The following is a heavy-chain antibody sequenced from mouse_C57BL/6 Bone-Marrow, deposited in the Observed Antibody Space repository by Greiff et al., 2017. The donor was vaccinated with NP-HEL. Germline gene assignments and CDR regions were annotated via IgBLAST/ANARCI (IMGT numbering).Heavy chain of an antibody. Sequence: EVQLQQSGPELVKPGDSVKISCKASGYSFTGYFMNWVMQSHGKSLEWIGRINPYNGDTFYNQKFKGKATLTVDKSSSTAHMELRSLTSEDSAVYYCARESYYYGSSVYFDYWGQGTTLTVSS. D-gene: IGHD1-1*01. CDR1: GYSFTGYF. V-gene: IGHV1-20*01. CDR3: ARESYYYGSSVYFDY. J-gene: IGHJ2*01. CDR2: INPYNGDT.